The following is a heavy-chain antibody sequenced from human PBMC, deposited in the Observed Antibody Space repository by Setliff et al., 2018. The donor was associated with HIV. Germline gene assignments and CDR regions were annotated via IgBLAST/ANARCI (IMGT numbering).Heavy chain of an antibody. D-gene: IGHD3-10*01. CDR3: ARDQLAMVRRNGMDV. Sequence: GGSLRLSCAASGFIFSNYAMQWVRQAPGKGLEWVAAITSDGSNEYYADSVKGRFTISRDNSKNTLYVQMNSLRVEDTAVYYCARDQLAMVRRNGMDVWGQGTTVTV. CDR2: ITSDGSNE. V-gene: IGHV3-30*04. J-gene: IGHJ6*02. CDR1: GFIFSNYA.